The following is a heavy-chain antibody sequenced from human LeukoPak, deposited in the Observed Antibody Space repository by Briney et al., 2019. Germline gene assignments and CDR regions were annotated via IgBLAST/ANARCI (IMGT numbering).Heavy chain of an antibody. CDR3: ARLAAFSMDV. Sequence: SETLSLTCTISGGSMSTYYWTWIRQPPGKGLEWIGYIHSSGSANYKPSLKSRVTISVDTSENQFSLKLTSVSAADTAVYYCARLAAFSMDVWGKGTSVTVSS. CDR2: IHSSGSA. J-gene: IGHJ6*04. V-gene: IGHV4-59*08. CDR1: GGSMSTYY.